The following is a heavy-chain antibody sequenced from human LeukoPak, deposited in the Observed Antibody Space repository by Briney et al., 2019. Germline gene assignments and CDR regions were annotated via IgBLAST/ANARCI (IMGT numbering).Heavy chain of an antibody. CDR3: ARDRAITS. V-gene: IGHV4-38-2*02. Sequence: SETLSLTCTVSGYSISSGYYWGWIRQPPGKGLEWIGSIYHSGSTYYNPSLKSRVTISVDKSKNQFSLKLSSVTAADTAVYYCARDRAITSWGQGTLVTVSS. CDR2: IYHSGST. J-gene: IGHJ4*02. CDR1: GYSISSGYY. D-gene: IGHD3-10*01.